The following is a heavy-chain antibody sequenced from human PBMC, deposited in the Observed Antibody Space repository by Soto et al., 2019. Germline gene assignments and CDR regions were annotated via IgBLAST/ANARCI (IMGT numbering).Heavy chain of an antibody. CDR2: IYHSGST. CDR1: GGSISSGGYS. Sequence: SETLSLTCAVSGGSISSGGYSWSWIRQPPGKGLEWIGYIYHSGSTYYNPSLKSRVTISVDRSKNQFSLKLSSVTAADTAVYYCARGYYDSSGYYYDYWGQGTLVTVSS. D-gene: IGHD3-22*01. CDR3: ARGYYDSSGYYYDY. V-gene: IGHV4-30-2*01. J-gene: IGHJ4*02.